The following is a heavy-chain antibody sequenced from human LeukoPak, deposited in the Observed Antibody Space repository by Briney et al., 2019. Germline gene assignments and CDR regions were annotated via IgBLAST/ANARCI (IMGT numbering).Heavy chain of an antibody. CDR1: GFTFSDYY. V-gene: IGHV3-11*04. CDR3: AELGITMIGGV. CDR2: ITTRGSPI. Sequence: GGSLRLSCAASGFTFSDYYMGWIRQAPGKGLEWVSYITTRGSPIYYADSVKGRFTISRDNAKNSLYLQMNSLRAEDTAVYYCAELGITMIGGVWGKGTTVTISS. D-gene: IGHD3-10*02. J-gene: IGHJ6*04.